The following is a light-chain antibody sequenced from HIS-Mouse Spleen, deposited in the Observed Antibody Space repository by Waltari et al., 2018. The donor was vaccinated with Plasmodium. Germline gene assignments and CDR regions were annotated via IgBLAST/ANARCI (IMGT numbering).Light chain of an antibody. J-gene: IGLJ3*02. CDR1: SSDVGGYNS. Sequence: QSALTQPASVSGSPGQSITISCPGTSSDVGGYNSVSWYQQHPGKAPKRMIYEVSNRPSGVSNRFSGSKSGNTASLTISGLQAEDEADYYCSSYTSSSTWVFGGGTKLTVL. V-gene: IGLV2-14*01. CDR3: SSYTSSSTWV. CDR2: EVS.